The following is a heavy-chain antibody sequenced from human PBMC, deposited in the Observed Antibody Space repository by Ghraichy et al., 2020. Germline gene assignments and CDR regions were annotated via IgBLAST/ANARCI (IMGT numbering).Heavy chain of an antibody. CDR1: GFTFSSQA. CDR3: AKGGWYVDY. V-gene: IGHV3-23*01. J-gene: IGHJ4*02. Sequence: GSLRLSCAASGFTFSSQAMSWVRQAPGKGPEWVSGISGSGGSTYYADSVKGRFTISRDNSKNTLYLQMNSLRAEDTAVYYCAKGGWYVDYWGQGTLVTVSP. D-gene: IGHD6-19*01. CDR2: ISGSGGST.